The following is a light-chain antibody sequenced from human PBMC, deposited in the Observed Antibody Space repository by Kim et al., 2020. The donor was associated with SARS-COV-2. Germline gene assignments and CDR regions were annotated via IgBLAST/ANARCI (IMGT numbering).Light chain of an antibody. CDR1: QSVGGSV. V-gene: IGKV3-20*01. J-gene: IGKJ4*01. Sequence: EIVLTQSPGTLSLSPGERATLSCRASQSVGGSVLAWYQHKPGQAPRLLIYGASTRATGIPDRFSGSGSGTDFTLTISRLEPEDFAVYYCQQYGSSLPFGGGTKVEIK. CDR2: GAS. CDR3: QQYGSSLP.